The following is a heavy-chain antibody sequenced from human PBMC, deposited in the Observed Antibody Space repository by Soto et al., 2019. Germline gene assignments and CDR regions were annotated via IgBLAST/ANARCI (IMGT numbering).Heavy chain of an antibody. CDR2: ISSSSTI. V-gene: IGHV3-48*02. J-gene: IGHJ4*02. D-gene: IGHD2-15*01. Sequence: PGGSLRLSCAASGFTFSSYSMNWVRQAPGKGLEWVSYISSSSTIYYADSVKGRFTISRDNAKNSLYLQMNSLRDEDTAVYYCAREDIVVVVAAVDYWGQGTLVTVSS. CDR3: AREDIVVVVAAVDY. CDR1: GFTFSSYS.